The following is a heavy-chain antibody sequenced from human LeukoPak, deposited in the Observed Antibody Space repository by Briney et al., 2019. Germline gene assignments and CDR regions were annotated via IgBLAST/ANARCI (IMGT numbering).Heavy chain of an antibody. J-gene: IGHJ4*02. V-gene: IGHV3-23*01. Sequence: QPGGSLRLSCAVSEITLSNYGMSWVRQAPGKGLEWVAGISGSGGGTNYADSVKGRFTISRDNPKNTLYLQMNSLRAEDTAVYFCAKRVVVIRVFLVGYHKEAYYFDSWGQGALVTVSS. CDR3: AKRVVVIRVFLVGYHKEAYYFDS. D-gene: IGHD2-21*01. CDR2: ISGSGGGT. CDR1: EITLSNYG.